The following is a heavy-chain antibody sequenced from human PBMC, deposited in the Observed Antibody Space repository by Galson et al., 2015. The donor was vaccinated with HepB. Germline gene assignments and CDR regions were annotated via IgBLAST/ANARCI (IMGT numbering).Heavy chain of an antibody. V-gene: IGHV3-23*01. CDR1: GFTFSSYA. D-gene: IGHD6-13*01. J-gene: IGHJ4*02. CDR3: AKIRDIGSSWYLSRSGYYFDY. CDR2: ISGSGGST. Sequence: SLRLSCAASGFTFSSYAMSWVRQAPGKGLEWVSAISGSGGSTYYADSVKGRFTISRDNSKNTLYLQTNSLRAEDTAVYYCAKIRDIGSSWYLSRSGYYFDYWGQGTLVTVSS.